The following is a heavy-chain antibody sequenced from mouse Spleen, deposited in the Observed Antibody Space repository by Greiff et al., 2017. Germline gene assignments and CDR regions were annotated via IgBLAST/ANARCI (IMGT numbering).Heavy chain of an antibody. V-gene: IGHV2-2*01. Sequence: GELQQSGPGLVRPSQRLSLTCTVSGFSLTSSGEHWVCQSPGKGMEWLGVIWSGGSTDYNAAFISRLSISKDNSKSQVFFKMNSLQADDTAIYYCARNADYSNYAGSFVDYWGQGTTLTVSS. J-gene: IGHJ2*01. D-gene: IGHD2-5*01. CDR1: GFSLTSSG. CDR3: ARNADYSNYAGSFVDY. CDR2: IWSGGST.